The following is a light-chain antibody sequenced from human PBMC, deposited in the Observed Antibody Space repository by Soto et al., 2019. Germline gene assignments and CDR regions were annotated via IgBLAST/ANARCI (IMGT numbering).Light chain of an antibody. Sequence: DIQMTQSPSSLSASVGYRFTITCRSSQSISSYLNWYQQKPGKAPKLLIYAASSLQSGVPSRFSGSGSGTDFTLTISSLHLEDFATYYCQQNYNTLPITFGQGTRLEIK. CDR3: QQNYNTLPIT. CDR2: AAS. CDR1: QSISSY. V-gene: IGKV1-39*01. J-gene: IGKJ5*01.